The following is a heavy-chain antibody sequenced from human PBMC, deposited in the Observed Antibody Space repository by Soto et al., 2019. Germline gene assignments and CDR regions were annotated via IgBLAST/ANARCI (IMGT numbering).Heavy chain of an antibody. V-gene: IGHV4-31*03. D-gene: IGHD3-9*01. CDR2: IYYSGNT. CDR3: ARDRTDILAFDS. CDR1: GDSISSGGYY. Sequence: QVQLQESVPGLVKPSQTLSLTCTVYGDSISSGGYYWSWIRQHPGKGLEWNGYIYYSGNTYYNPSLKSRITISVDTSKKQFSMKLSSVTAADTAVYYCARDRTDILAFDSWGQGTLVTVSS. J-gene: IGHJ5*01.